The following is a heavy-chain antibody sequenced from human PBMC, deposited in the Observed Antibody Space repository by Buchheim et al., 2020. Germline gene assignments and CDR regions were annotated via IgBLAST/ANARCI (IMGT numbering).Heavy chain of an antibody. Sequence: EVQLVESGGALVLPGGSLRLSCATSGFTFSDYWMSWVRRTPGKGLEWVANINHDGREEYYVDSMKGRFTISRDNAQNSLYLQMNSLRAEDTAVYYCARAGAKGTVDYWGQGNL. CDR1: GFTFSDYW. CDR2: INHDGREE. CDR3: ARAGAKGTVDY. V-gene: IGHV3-7*01. D-gene: IGHD1-1*01. J-gene: IGHJ4*01.